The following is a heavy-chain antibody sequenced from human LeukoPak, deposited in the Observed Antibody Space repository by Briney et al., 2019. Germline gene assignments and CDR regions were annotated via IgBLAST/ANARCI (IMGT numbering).Heavy chain of an antibody. CDR1: GFTFSSYS. J-gene: IGHJ4*02. V-gene: IGHV3-21*04. CDR2: ISSSSSYI. CDR3: AKATITMVRGVTYFDY. D-gene: IGHD3-10*01. Sequence: PGGSLRLSCAASGFTFSSYSMNWVRQAPGKGLEWVSSISSSSSYIYYADSVKGRFTISRDNAKNSLYLQMNSLRAEDTALYYCAKATITMVRGVTYFDYWGQGTLVTVSS.